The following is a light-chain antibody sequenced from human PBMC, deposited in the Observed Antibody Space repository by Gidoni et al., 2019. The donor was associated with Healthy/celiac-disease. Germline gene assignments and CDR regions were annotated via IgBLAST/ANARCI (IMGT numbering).Light chain of an antibody. CDR2: AAS. J-gene: IGKJ4*02. Sequence: DIQMPQSPSSVSASVGDRVTITCRASQGISSWLAWYQKKPGKAPKLMIYAASSLQSGVPTRFSGSGAGKDFTLTISRLQHEDFANYYCQQANSFPSFGGGTKVEIK. V-gene: IGKV1-12*02. CDR3: QQANSFPS. CDR1: QGISSW.